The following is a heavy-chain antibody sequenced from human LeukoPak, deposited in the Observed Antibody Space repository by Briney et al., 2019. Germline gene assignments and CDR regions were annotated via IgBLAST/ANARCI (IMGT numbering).Heavy chain of an antibody. Sequence: GASVKVSCKASGYTFRGNYIHWLRQAPGQGLEWMGWNDANHGDTKSAQKFQGRVTMSRDTSISTAYMDLSSLSPDDAAVYYCARDPSSVTLYFFDYWGQGTLVTVSS. CDR1: GYTFRGNY. CDR3: ARDPSSVTLYFFDY. V-gene: IGHV1-2*02. D-gene: IGHD4-11*01. J-gene: IGHJ4*02. CDR2: NDANHGDT.